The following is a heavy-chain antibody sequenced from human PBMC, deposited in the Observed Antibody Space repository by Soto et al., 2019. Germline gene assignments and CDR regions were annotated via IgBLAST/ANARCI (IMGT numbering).Heavy chain of an antibody. D-gene: IGHD3-22*01. V-gene: IGHV3-7*01. Sequence: GGSLRLSCAASGFTFSFYWMSWVRQAPGKGLEWVANIREDGSEQNYVDSVKGRFTISRDNAKNSLYLQMNSLRAEDTAIYYCARGTSSGPSYWGQGTLVTVSS. CDR3: ARGTSSGPSY. CDR1: GFTFSFYW. CDR2: IREDGSEQ. J-gene: IGHJ4*02.